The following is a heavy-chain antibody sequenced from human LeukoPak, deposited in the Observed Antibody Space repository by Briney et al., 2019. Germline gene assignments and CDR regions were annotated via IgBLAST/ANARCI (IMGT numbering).Heavy chain of an antibody. CDR1: GFTFSSYA. Sequence: GGSLRLSCAASGFTFSSYAMHWVRQAPGKGLEWVSAISGTGGSTFYADSVKGRFTISRDNSKNTLYLQMNSLRAEDTAVYYCAKAEDYYDSSAYLYWGQGTLVTVSS. CDR2: ISGTGGST. J-gene: IGHJ4*02. D-gene: IGHD3-22*01. CDR3: AKAEDYYDSSAYLY. V-gene: IGHV3-23*01.